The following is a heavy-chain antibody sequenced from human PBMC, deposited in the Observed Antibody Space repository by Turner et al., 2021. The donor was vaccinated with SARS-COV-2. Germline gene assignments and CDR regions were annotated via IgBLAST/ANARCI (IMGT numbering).Heavy chain of an antibody. Sequence: EVPLVESGGGFVQPGGSLRLSCAASGFTFTSYWMTWVRQAPGKGLEWVANIKQDGSEKYDVDAVKGRFTISRDNAKNSLYLQMNSLRAEDTAVYYCTRAYFYENIGYCLEWGQGTLVTVSS. CDR3: TRAYFYENIGYCLE. CDR1: GFTFTSYW. V-gene: IGHV3-7*01. J-gene: IGHJ4*02. CDR2: IKQDGSEK. D-gene: IGHD3-22*01.